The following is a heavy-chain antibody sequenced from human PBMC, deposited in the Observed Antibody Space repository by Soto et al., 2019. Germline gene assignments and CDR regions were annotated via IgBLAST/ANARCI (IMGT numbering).Heavy chain of an antibody. CDR1: VFSFTTYW. V-gene: IGHV5-51*03. D-gene: IGHD4-17*01. CDR3: ARDLDYGGTSEASDV. CDR2: IYPGDSKT. J-gene: IGHJ3*01. Sequence: QLVQSGAAVKEPGESLKIACKGCVFSFTTYWIAWVRQMPGKSLEWMGIIYPGDSKTTYSPSFQGQVSISADKSTSTAYLQWSSLKASDTAMYYCARDLDYGGTSEASDVWGQGTMFTVSS.